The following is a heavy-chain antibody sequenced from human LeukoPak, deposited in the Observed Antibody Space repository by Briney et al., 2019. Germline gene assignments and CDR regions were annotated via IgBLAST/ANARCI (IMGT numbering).Heavy chain of an antibody. CDR2: INPKSGGT. D-gene: IGHD3-9*01. Sequence: HRASVKVSCKASGYTFTDYYMHWVRQAPGQGLEWMGWINPKSGGTNYVQKFQGRVTMTRDTSISTAYMELNRLRSDDTAMYYCARGPHLFLTNYFIAYWGQGTLVTVSS. J-gene: IGHJ4*02. V-gene: IGHV1-2*02. CDR1: GYTFTDYY. CDR3: ARGPHLFLTNYFIAY.